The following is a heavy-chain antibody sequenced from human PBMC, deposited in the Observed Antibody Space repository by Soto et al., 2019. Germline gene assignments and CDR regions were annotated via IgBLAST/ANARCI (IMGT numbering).Heavy chain of an antibody. J-gene: IGHJ4*02. CDR1: GGTFSSYA. D-gene: IGHD3-22*01. V-gene: IGHV1-69*13. CDR2: IIPIFGTA. CDR3: ARDHSVNYYDSSGYLFDY. Sequence: ASVKVSCKASGGTFSSYAISWVRQAPGQGLEWMGGIIPIFGTANYAQKFQGRVTITADESTSTAYMELSSLRSEDTAVYYCARDHSVNYYDSSGYLFDYWGQGTLVTVSS.